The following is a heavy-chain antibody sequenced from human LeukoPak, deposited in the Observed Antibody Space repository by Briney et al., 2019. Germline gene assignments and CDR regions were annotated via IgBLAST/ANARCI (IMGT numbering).Heavy chain of an antibody. J-gene: IGHJ6*02. Sequence: ASVKVSCKASGYTFTGYYMHWVRQAPGQGLEWMGWINPNSGGTNYAQKFQGRVTTTRDTSISTAYMELSRLRSDDTAVYYCARAPDPYGDYEGYYYGMDVWGQGTTVTVSS. CDR2: INPNSGGT. D-gene: IGHD4-17*01. V-gene: IGHV1-2*02. CDR1: GYTFTGYY. CDR3: ARAPDPYGDYEGYYYGMDV.